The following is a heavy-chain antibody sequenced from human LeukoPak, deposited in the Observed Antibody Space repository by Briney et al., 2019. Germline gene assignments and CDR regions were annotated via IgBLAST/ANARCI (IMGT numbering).Heavy chain of an antibody. D-gene: IGHD2-2*01. CDR1: GFTFSSYD. CDR2: IGTAGVT. Sequence: PGGSLRLSCAASGFTFSSYDMHWVRQATGKGLEWVSAIGTAGVTYYPGSVKGRFTISRENAKNSLYLQMNSLRAGDTAVYYCARERTHYGMDVWGQGTTVTVSS. J-gene: IGHJ6*02. V-gene: IGHV3-13*01. CDR3: ARERTHYGMDV.